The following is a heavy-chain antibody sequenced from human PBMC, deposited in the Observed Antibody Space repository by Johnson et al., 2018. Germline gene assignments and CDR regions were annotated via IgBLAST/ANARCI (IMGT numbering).Heavy chain of an antibody. Sequence: EVQLVESGGGVVRPGGSXRLSCAASGFTFDDYGMTWVRHAPGKGLEWVCGITWNGGSTSYADSVKGRFTISRDNSKNTLYLQMNSLRAEETAVYYCARDRAGSQHYYYYGMDVWGQGTTVTVSS. CDR3: ARDRAGSQHYYYYGMDV. J-gene: IGHJ6*02. V-gene: IGHV3-20*04. D-gene: IGHD5-24*01. CDR1: GFTFDDYG. CDR2: ITWNGGST.